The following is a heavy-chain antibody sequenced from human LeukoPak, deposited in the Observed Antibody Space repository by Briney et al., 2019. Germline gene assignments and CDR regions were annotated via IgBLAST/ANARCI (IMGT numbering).Heavy chain of an antibody. CDR1: GGSFSGYY. D-gene: IGHD2-15*01. CDR2: INHSGST. V-gene: IGHV4-34*01. J-gene: IGHJ4*02. CDR3: ATGYCSGGSCYFGY. Sequence: SETLSLTCAVYGGSFSGYYWSWIRQPPGKGLEWIGEINHSGSTNYNPSLKSRVTITVDTSKNHFSLKLSSVTAADTAVYYCATGYCSGGSCYFGYWGQGTLVTVSS.